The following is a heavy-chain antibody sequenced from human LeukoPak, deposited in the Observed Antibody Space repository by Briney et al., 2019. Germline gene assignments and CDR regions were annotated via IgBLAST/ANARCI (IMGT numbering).Heavy chain of an antibody. D-gene: IGHD3-10*01. V-gene: IGHV3-66*01. CDR1: GFTVSSNY. CDR2: IYSGGST. Sequence: PGGSLRLSCAASGFTVSSNYMSWVRQAPGKGLEWVSVIYSGGSTYYADSVKGRFTISRDNSKNTLYLQMNSLRAEDTAVYYCARDTPYYYGSGSHYGMDVWGQGTTVTVSS. J-gene: IGHJ6*02. CDR3: ARDTPYYYGSGSHYGMDV.